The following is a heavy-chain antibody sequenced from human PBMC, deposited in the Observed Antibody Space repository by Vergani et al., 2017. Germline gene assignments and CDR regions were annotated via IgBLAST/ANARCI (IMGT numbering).Heavy chain of an antibody. CDR3: ATVREVYFDY. J-gene: IGHJ4*02. CDR2: IYYSGST. D-gene: IGHD1-26*01. Sequence: QVQLQESGPGLVKPSETLSLTCTVSGGSISSYYWSWIRQPPGKGLEWIGYIYYSGSTNYNPSLKSRVTISVDTSKNQFSLKLSSVTAADTAVYYCATVREVYFDYWGQGTLVTVSS. CDR1: GGSISSYY. V-gene: IGHV4-59*01.